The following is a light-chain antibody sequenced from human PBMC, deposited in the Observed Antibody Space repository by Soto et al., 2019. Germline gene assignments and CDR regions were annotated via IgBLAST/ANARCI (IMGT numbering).Light chain of an antibody. V-gene: IGKV2-28*01. Sequence: DIVMTQSPLSLPVTPGEPASISCNSSQSLLQSNGYNYLDWYLQKPGQSPQLLIYFGSYRASGVPDRFSGSGSDTDFTLKIRRVEAEDVGVYYCMQAQQTPPTFGQGTKVEIK. CDR3: MQAQQTPPT. CDR2: FGS. CDR1: QSLLQSNGYNY. J-gene: IGKJ1*01.